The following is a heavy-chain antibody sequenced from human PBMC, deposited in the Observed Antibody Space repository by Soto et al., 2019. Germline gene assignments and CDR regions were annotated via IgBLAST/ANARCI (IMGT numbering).Heavy chain of an antibody. CDR2: INSDGTTI. D-gene: IGHD2-21*02. V-gene: IGHV3-74*01. Sequence: PGGSLRLSCAASGFTFSNYWMHWVRQAPGKGLVWVSRINSDGTTINYADSVKGRFTISRDNAKNTLYLQMNSLRAEDTGVYYCSDLPYWGQGTLVTSPQ. CDR3: SDLPY. J-gene: IGHJ4*02. CDR1: GFTFSNYW.